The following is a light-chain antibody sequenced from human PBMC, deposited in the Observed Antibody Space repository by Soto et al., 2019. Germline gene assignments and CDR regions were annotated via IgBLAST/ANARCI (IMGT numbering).Light chain of an antibody. J-gene: IGKJ1*01. CDR3: QQSHKIPST. CDR1: QSISTY. V-gene: IGKV1-39*01. Sequence: DIQMTQSPSSLSASVGDRVTITCRASQSISTYLNWYQRKSGKAPKLLIYAASSLESGVPSRFSGSGSGTAFILTISSLQPEDSATYYCQQSHKIPSTFGQGTKVEV. CDR2: AAS.